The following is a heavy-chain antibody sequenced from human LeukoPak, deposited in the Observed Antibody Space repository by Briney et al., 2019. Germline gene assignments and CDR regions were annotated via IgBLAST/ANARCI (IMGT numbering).Heavy chain of an antibody. CDR1: GGSISSYY. CDR2: IYYSGST. V-gene: IGHV4-59*01. CDR3: ASGKVGPPDYYYYGMDV. Sequence: PSETLSLTCTVSGGSISSYYWSWIRQPPGKGLEWIGYIYYSGSTNYNPSLKSRVTISVDTSKNQFSLKLSSVPAADTAVYYCASGKVGPPDYYYYGMDVWGQGTTVTVSS. D-gene: IGHD1-26*01. J-gene: IGHJ6*02.